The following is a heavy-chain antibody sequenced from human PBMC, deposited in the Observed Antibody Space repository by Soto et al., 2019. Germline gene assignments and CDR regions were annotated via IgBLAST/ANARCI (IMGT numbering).Heavy chain of an antibody. D-gene: IGHD6-13*01. CDR2: INHSGST. J-gene: IGHJ4*02. V-gene: IGHV4-34*01. CDR1: GGSFSGYY. CDR3: ARGLWWPQLGIDY. Sequence: QVQLQQWGAGLLKPSETLSLTCAVYGGSFSGYYWSWIRQPPGKGLEWIGEINHSGSTNYNPSLKSRVTISVDTSKNQFSLKLSSVTAADTAVYYCARGLWWPQLGIDYWGQGTLVTVSS.